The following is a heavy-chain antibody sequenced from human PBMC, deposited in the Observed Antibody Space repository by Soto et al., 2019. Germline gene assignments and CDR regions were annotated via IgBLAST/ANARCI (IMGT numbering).Heavy chain of an antibody. CDR3: AATDFATHDLAH. Sequence: QVQLQESGPGLVKPSETLSLSCTVSGDSISNYFWNWIRQPPGKGLEWIGYVSDSGRANSNPSLKSRVTISLDASRNQISLRLSAVTGADTAVYYCAATDFATHDLAHWGQGTLVTVSS. CDR1: GDSISNYF. CDR2: VSDSGRA. J-gene: IGHJ4*02. D-gene: IGHD1-1*01. V-gene: IGHV4-59*01.